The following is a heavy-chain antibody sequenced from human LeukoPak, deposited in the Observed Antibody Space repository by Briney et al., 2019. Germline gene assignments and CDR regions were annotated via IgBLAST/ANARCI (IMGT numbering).Heavy chain of an antibody. D-gene: IGHD6-13*01. Sequence: PGGSLRLSCAASGFTFDDYTMHWVRQAPGKGLEWVSLISWDGGSTYYADSVKGRFTISRDNSKNSLYLQMNSLRTEDTALYYCAKDISSWYLGYFDLWGRGTLVTVSS. CDR1: GFTFDDYT. CDR3: AKDISSWYLGYFDL. V-gene: IGHV3-43*01. J-gene: IGHJ2*01. CDR2: ISWDGGST.